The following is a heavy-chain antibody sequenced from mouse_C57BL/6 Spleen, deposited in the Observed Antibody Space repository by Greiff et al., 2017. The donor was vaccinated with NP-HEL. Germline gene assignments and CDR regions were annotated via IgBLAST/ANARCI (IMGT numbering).Heavy chain of an antibody. J-gene: IGHJ4*01. V-gene: IGHV1-54*01. CDR3: ASSIYYDYDGAMDY. D-gene: IGHD2-4*01. Sequence: VQLQQSGAELVRPGTSVKVSCKASGYAFTNYLIEWVKQRPGQGLEWIGVINPGSGGTNYNEKLKGKATLTADKSSSTAYMQLSSLTSEDSAVYFCASSIYYDYDGAMDYWGQGTSVTVSS. CDR1: GYAFTNYL. CDR2: INPGSGGT.